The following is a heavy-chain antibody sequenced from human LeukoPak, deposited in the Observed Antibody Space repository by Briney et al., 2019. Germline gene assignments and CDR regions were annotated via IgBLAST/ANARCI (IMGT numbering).Heavy chain of an antibody. CDR2: ISWNSGSI. D-gene: IGHD1-26*01. J-gene: IGHJ4*02. CDR1: GFTFDDYA. V-gene: IGHV3-9*01. Sequence: PGRSLRLSCAASGFTFDDYAMHWVRQAPGKGLEGVSGISWNSGSIGYADSVKGRFTISRDNAKNSLYLQMNSLRAEDTALYYCAKLSGSGSYIARSTVGYYFDYWGQGTLVTVSS. CDR3: AKLSGSGSYIARSTVGYYFDY.